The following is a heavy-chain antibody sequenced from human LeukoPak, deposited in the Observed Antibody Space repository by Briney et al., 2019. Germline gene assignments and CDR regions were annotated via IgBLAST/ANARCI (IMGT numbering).Heavy chain of an antibody. J-gene: IGHJ3*01. D-gene: IGHD5-24*01. Sequence: TGGSLRLSCAASGFIFSDYYMSWVRQAPGKGLEWVANIKQDGREKSYVDSVKGRFTISRDNAKSSFYLEMNSLTADDTAVYYCATIKYHDAFAFWGQGTMVTVSS. CDR2: IKQDGREK. CDR1: GFIFSDYY. CDR3: ATIKYHDAFAF. V-gene: IGHV3-7*01.